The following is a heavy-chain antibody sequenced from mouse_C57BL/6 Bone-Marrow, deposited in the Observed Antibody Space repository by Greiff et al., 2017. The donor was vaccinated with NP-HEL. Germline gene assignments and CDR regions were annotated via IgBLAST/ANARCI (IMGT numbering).Heavy chain of an antibody. D-gene: IGHD1-1*01. J-gene: IGHJ4*01. CDR1: GYSITSCYY. V-gene: IGHV3-6*01. CDR3: ARGNYYGSSWGYYAMDY. CDR2: ISYDGSN. Sequence: EVQLQESGPGLVKPSQSLSLTCSVTGYSITSCYYWNWIRQFPGNKLEWMGYISYDGSNNYNPSLKNRISITRDTSKNQFFLKLNSVTTEDTATYDCARGNYYGSSWGYYAMDYWGQGTSVTVSS.